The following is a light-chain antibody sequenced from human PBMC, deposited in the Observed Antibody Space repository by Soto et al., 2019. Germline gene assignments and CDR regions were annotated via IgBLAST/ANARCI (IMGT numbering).Light chain of an antibody. Sequence: LTQCPRTLSLAQGDTSTLLERAIQSVKSRFIAWYQVKPGQAPRLLIYEASSRATGIPDRFSGGGSGTDFTLAISKVEPEDFPVYYCQQYGRPPRATFGQGTRLEIK. CDR3: QQYGRPPRAT. J-gene: IGKJ5*01. V-gene: IGKV3-20*01. CDR2: EAS. CDR1: QSVKSRF.